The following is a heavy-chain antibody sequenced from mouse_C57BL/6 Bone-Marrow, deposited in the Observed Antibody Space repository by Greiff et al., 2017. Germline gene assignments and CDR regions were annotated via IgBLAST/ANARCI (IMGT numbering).Heavy chain of an antibody. V-gene: IGHV5-16*01. D-gene: IGHD1-1*01. J-gene: IGHJ1*03. CDR1: GFTFSDYY. Sequence: EVKLMESEGGLVQPGSSMKLSCTASGFTFSDYYMAWVRQVPEKGLEWVANINYDGSSTYYLDYLKSRFIISRDNAKNILYLQMSSLKSEDTATDYCARDTGSSYWYFDVWGTGTTVTVSS. CDR3: ARDTGSSYWYFDV. CDR2: INYDGSST.